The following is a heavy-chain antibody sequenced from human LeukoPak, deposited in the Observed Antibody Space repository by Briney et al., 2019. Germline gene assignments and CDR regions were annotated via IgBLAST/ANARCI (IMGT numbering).Heavy chain of an antibody. V-gene: IGHV4-59*01. J-gene: IGHJ4*02. CDR1: GGSFSGYY. CDR3: AREQLGSGWATFDY. Sequence: PSETLSLTCAVYGGSFSGYYWSWIRQPPGKGLEWIGYIYYSGSTNYNPSLKSRVTISVDTSKNQFSLKLSSVTAADTAVYYCAREQLGSGWATFDYWGQGTLVTVSS. CDR2: IYYSGST. D-gene: IGHD6-25*01.